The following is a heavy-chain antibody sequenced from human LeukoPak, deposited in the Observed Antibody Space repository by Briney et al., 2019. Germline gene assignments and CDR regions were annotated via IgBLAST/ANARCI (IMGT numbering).Heavy chain of an antibody. Sequence: GESLKISCKGSGYSFASYWIGWVRQMPGNGLEWMGIIYPGDSDTTYSPSFQGQVTISADKSISTAYLQWSSLQASDTAMYYCARQRSRGYFDYWGQGILVTVSS. CDR3: ARQRSRGYFDY. CDR2: IYPGDSDT. D-gene: IGHD6-13*01. V-gene: IGHV5-51*01. CDR1: GYSFASYW. J-gene: IGHJ4*02.